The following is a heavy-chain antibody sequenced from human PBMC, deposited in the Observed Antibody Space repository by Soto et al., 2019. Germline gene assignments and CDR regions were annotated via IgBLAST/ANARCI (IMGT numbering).Heavy chain of an antibody. V-gene: IGHV3-21*06. Sequence: EVQLVESGGGLVKPGGSLRLSCTASGLIFSNYGMNWVRQAAGKRPEWVSSISSGGEYIDYADSVKGRLTTSRDNANNIRYLQLTSLGVEETAVDYGGTDGAAGAVMGVGGQGSTVTVSS. D-gene: IGHD6-13*01. CDR3: GTDGAAGAVMGV. CDR1: GLIFSNYG. J-gene: IGHJ6*02. CDR2: ISSGGEYI.